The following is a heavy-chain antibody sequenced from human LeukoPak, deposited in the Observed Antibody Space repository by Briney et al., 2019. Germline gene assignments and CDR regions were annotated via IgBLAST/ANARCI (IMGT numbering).Heavy chain of an antibody. CDR1: GGSISSYY. Sequence: SETLSLTCTVSGGSISSYYWSWIRQPPGKGLGWIGYIYYSGSTNYNPSLKSRVTISVDTSKNQFSLKLSSVTAADTAVYYCARAIRAFDYWGQGTLDTVSS. CDR3: ARAIRAFDY. D-gene: IGHD3-10*01. CDR2: IYYSGST. J-gene: IGHJ4*02. V-gene: IGHV4-59*01.